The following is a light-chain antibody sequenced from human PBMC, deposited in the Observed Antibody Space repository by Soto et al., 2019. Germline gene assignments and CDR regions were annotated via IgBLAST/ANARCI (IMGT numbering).Light chain of an antibody. J-gene: IGKJ1*01. CDR1: QSISRY. CDR3: QQSYSSPPGT. CDR2: AAS. Sequence: DIQMTQSPSSLSASIGDRVTITCRASQSISRYLIWYQQKPGKAPKLLIYAASDLQSGVLSRFSGSGSGTDFTLTISSLQPEDFATYYCQQSYSSPPGTFGQGTKVEIK. V-gene: IGKV1-39*01.